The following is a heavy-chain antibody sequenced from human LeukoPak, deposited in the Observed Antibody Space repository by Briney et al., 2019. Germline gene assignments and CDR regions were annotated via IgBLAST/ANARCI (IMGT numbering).Heavy chain of an antibody. J-gene: IGHJ4*02. CDR2: IYHSGST. CDR3: ARGGGWLQFFYPIDY. V-gene: IGHV4-38-2*02. CDR1: GYSISSGYY. D-gene: IGHD5-24*01. Sequence: PSETLSLTCTVSGYSISSGYYWGWIRQPPGKGLEWIGSIYHSGSTYYNPSLKSRVTISVDTSKNQFSLKLSSVTAADTAVYYCARGGGWLQFFYPIDYWGQGTLVTVSS.